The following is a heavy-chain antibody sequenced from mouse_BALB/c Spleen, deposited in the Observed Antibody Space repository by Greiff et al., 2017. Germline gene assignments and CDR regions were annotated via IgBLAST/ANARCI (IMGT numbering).Heavy chain of an antibody. CDR3: ARGGSSGSFDY. D-gene: IGHD3-1*01. CDR2: IYPGDGDT. V-gene: IGHV1-87*01. CDR1: GYTFTSYW. J-gene: IGHJ2*01. Sequence: VQLQQSGAELARPGASVKLSCKASGYTFTSYWMQWVKQRPGQGLEWIGAIYPGDGDTRYTQKFKGKATLTADKSSSTAYMQLSSLASEDSAVYYCARGGSSGSFDYWGQGTTLTVSS.